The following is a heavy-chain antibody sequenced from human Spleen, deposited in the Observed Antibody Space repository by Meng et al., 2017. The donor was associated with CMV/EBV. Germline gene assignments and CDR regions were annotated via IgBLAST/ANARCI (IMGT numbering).Heavy chain of an antibody. V-gene: IGHV1-8*01. CDR1: FTTFD. Sequence: FTTFDINWVRQAAGQGLEWVGWMTPNGGDTGLAQRFQGRVSMTGDSSISTAYMELTSLKTEDTAVYYCARGNIAGAGYFDGYALDVWGQGTTVTVSS. J-gene: IGHJ6*02. D-gene: IGHD3-9*01. CDR2: MTPNGGDT. CDR3: ARGNIAGAGYFDGYALDV.